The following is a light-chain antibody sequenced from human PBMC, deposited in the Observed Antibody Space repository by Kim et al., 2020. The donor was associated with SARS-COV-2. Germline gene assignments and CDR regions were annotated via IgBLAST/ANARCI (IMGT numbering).Light chain of an antibody. CDR3: QQYNNWPPDT. J-gene: IGKJ5*01. Sequence: SPGERATLSCRASQSVSSNLAWYQQKPGQAPRLLIYGASTRATGIPVRFSGSGSGTEFTLTISSLQSEDFAVYYCQQYNNWPPDTFGQGTRLEIK. CDR2: GAS. V-gene: IGKV3-15*01. CDR1: QSVSSN.